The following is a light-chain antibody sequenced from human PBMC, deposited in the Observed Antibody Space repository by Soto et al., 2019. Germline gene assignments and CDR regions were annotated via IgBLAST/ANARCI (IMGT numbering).Light chain of an antibody. CDR2: DAS. CDR1: QGISSY. J-gene: IGKJ1*01. V-gene: IGKV1-8*01. CDR3: LQDYNYPWT. Sequence: IHISRSPSSLSASNVDIVDTTCLAIQGISSYLAWYQQKPGRAPKLLIYDASSLESGVPSRFSGSGFDIDFTLTITRLQPEDVATYYCLQDYNYPWTFGQGTKVDI.